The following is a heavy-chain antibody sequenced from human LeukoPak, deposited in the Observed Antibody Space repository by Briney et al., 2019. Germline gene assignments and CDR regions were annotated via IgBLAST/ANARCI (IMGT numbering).Heavy chain of an antibody. D-gene: IGHD5-12*01. Sequence: PGGSLRLSCAASGFTFSSYAMGWVRQAPGKGLEWVSAISGSGGSTYYADSVKGRFTISRDNSKNTLYLQMNSLRAEDTAVYYCAKDYVDENAFDIWGQGTMVTVSS. CDR2: ISGSGGST. CDR3: AKDYVDENAFDI. CDR1: GFTFSSYA. V-gene: IGHV3-23*01. J-gene: IGHJ3*02.